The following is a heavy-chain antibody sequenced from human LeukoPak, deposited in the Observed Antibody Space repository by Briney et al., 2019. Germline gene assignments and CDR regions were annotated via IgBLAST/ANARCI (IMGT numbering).Heavy chain of an antibody. D-gene: IGHD6-6*01. CDR1: GGTFSSYA. CDR2: IIPVLGIA. J-gene: IGHJ4*02. V-gene: IGHV1-69*04. Sequence: SVKVSCTASGGTFSSYAISYVRQAPGQPLEWMGRIIPVLGIANYAQKFQGRVTITADKSTSTAYMELSSLRSEDTPVYYCARAPIIAARPEDYYFDYCGQGTLVTVSS. CDR3: ARAPIIAARPEDYYFDY.